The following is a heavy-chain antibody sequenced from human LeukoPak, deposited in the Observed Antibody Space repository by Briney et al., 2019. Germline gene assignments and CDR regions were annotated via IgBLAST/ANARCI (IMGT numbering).Heavy chain of an antibody. Sequence: GGSLRLSCAASGFTFSDYAMGWVRQAPGKGLEWVSTISGSGTNTHYADSVKGRFTISRDNSKNTLCLQMNSLGAEDTGVYYCARHSSGNQHPFDSWGQGTLVSVSS. V-gene: IGHV3-23*01. CDR1: GFTFSDYA. CDR2: ISGSGTNT. D-gene: IGHD3-22*01. J-gene: IGHJ4*02. CDR3: ARHSSGNQHPFDS.